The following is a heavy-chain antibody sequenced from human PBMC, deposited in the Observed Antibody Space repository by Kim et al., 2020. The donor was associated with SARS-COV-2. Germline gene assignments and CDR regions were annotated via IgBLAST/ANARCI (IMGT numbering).Heavy chain of an antibody. CDR1: GFTFSDYW. CDR3: ARNCLARSGPFTYVDP. J-gene: IGHJ5*02. D-gene: IGHD3-16*01. CDR2: IKQDGSEK. Sequence: GGSLRLSCAASGFTFSDYWMSWIRQAPGKGLEWVANIKQDGSEKYYVDSVKGRFTISRDNAKNPLYLEMNNVRAEDAAIYYCARNCLARSGPFTYVDPWGRGTRVTVSS. V-gene: IGHV3-7*01.